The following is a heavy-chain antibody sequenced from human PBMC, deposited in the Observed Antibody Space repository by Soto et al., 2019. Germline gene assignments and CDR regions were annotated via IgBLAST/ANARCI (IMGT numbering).Heavy chain of an antibody. D-gene: IGHD4-4*01. CDR1: RFTFSDHY. CDR2: SRNKGQSKVA. Sequence: QTDGSLRLSCVASRFTFSDHYMYLFRQSSGQGLEWVGRSRNKGQSKVADYAASVTGRFIMSRDDSKNSLYLQLNSLTIEDTALYYCARDAYTSLYYWGQGILVTVSS. CDR3: ARDAYTSLYY. J-gene: IGHJ4*02. V-gene: IGHV3-72*01.